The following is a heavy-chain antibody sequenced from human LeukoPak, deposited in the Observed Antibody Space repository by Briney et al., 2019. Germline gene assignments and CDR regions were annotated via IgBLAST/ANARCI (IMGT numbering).Heavy chain of an antibody. CDR3: ARDPTHYDSSGYPLDY. J-gene: IGHJ4*02. Sequence: ASVKVSCKASGYTFTSYYMHWVRQAPGQGLEWMGIINPSGGSTSYAQKFQGRVTMTRDTSTSTVYMELSSLRSEDTAVYYCARDPTHYDSSGYPLDYWGREPWSPSPQ. CDR2: INPSGGST. CDR1: GYTFTSYY. D-gene: IGHD3-22*01. V-gene: IGHV1-46*01.